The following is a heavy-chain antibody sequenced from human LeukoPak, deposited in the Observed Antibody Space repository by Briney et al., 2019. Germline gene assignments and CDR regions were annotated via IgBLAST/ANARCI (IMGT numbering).Heavy chain of an antibody. V-gene: IGHV4-39*01. CDR2: IYYSGST. CDR3: ARWAVAPRDFDY. Sequence: SETLSLTCTVSGGSISSSSYYWGWIRQPPGKGLEWIGSIYYSGSTYYNPSLKSRVTISVDTSKNQFSLKLSSVTAADTAVYYCARWAVAPRDFDYWGQGTLVTVSS. D-gene: IGHD6-19*01. J-gene: IGHJ4*02. CDR1: GGSISSSSYY.